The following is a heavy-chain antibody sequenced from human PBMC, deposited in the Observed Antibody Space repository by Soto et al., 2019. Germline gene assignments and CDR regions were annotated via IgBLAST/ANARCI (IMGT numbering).Heavy chain of an antibody. CDR3: VTLIALLFPFCSS. CDR2: IIAANGNT. V-gene: IGHV1-3*01. CDR1: RYSFTDYP. D-gene: IGHD2-21*01. Sequence: QVQVVQSGAEVKKPGASVKVSCMTSRYSFTDYPIHWVRQAPGQRLEWMGWIIAANGNTKYSQKYRCKVTLTTGTPATTAYMEYSNLRPEDPAVFYSVTLIALLFPFCSSWGQGTRVHVSS. J-gene: IGHJ5*02.